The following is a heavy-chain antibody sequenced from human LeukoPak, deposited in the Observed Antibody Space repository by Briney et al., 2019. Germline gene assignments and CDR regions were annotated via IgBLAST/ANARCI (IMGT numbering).Heavy chain of an antibody. CDR1: GYTFTGYY. D-gene: IGHD6-13*01. Sequence: ASVKVSCTASGYTFTGYYMHWVRQAPGQGLEWMGWINPNSGGTNYAQKFQGRVTITRDTSISTAYMELSRLRSDDTAVYYCARHIAAADYYFDYWGQGTMVTVSS. J-gene: IGHJ4*02. CDR3: ARHIAAADYYFDY. V-gene: IGHV1-2*02. CDR2: INPNSGGT.